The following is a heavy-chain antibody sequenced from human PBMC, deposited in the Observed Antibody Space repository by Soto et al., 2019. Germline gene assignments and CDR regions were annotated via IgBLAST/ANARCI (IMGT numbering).Heavy chain of an antibody. CDR1: GGSISSYY. Sequence: SETLSLTCTVSGGSISSYYWSWIRQSAGKGLEWIGRIYNGGNTQYNPSLKSRVTMSADTSKNQFSLRLNSVTAADTAVYYCARDGSDSYGLDVWGQGTTVTVS. CDR3: ARDGSDSYGLDV. J-gene: IGHJ6*02. CDR2: IYNGGNT. D-gene: IGHD3-10*01. V-gene: IGHV4-4*07.